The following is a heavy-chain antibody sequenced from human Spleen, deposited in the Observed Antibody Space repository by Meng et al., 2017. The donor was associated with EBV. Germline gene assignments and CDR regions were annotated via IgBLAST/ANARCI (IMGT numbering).Heavy chain of an antibody. J-gene: IGHJ4*02. CDR2: ISYSGST. Sequence: QVPLRESGPGLVKPSETLSLTCSVSGCSVSSDTHYWNWIRQPPGKALEWIGYISYSGSTNYNPSLKSRVTISVDTSKNQFSLKLSSVTAADTAVFYCARAVGPDCSSTSCPFDYWGQGTLVTVSS. CDR1: GCSVSSDTHY. CDR3: ARAVGPDCSSTSCPFDY. D-gene: IGHD2-2*01. V-gene: IGHV4-61*01.